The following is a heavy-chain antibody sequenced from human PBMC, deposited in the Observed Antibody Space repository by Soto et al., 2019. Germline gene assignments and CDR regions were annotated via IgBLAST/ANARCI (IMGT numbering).Heavy chain of an antibody. J-gene: IGHJ6*02. CDR1: GFTFSDYA. CDR2: IDGSSATT. Sequence: GGSLRLSCAASGFTFSDYAMSWVRQAPGKGLEWVSAIDGSSATTNYADSVKGRFTISRDNSKNTLFLHMSGLRAEDTAVYYCARDRRPSIYSGLAVWGPGTTVAVYS. D-gene: IGHD2-2*01. V-gene: IGHV3-23*01. CDR3: ARDRRPSIYSGLAV.